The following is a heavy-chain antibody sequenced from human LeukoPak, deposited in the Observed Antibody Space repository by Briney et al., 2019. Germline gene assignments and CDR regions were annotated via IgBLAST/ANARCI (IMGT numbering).Heavy chain of an antibody. CDR3: AREVGYYDSSGFLYYYYMDV. D-gene: IGHD3-22*01. Sequence: SETLSLTCTVSGGSISSYYWSWIRPPPGKGLEWIGYIYYSGSTNYNPSLKSRVTISVDTSKNQSSLKLSSVTAADTAVYYCAREVGYYDSSGFLYYYYMDVWGKGTTVTVSS. CDR2: IYYSGST. J-gene: IGHJ6*03. CDR1: GGSISSYY. V-gene: IGHV4-59*01.